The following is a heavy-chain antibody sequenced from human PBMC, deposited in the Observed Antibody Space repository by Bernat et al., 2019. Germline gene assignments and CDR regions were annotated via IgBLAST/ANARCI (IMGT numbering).Heavy chain of an antibody. CDR2: ISGSGGST. J-gene: IGHJ6*03. CDR3: AKAAAYYDILTGYYYYYYYMDV. D-gene: IGHD3-9*01. CDR1: GFTFSDYY. Sequence: VQLVESGGGLVKPGGSLRLSCAASGFTFSDYYMSWIRQAPGKGLEWVSAISGSGGSTYYADSVKGRFTISRDNSKNTLYLQMNSLRAEDTAVYYCAKAAAYYDILTGYYYYYYYMDVWGKGTTVTVSS. V-gene: IGHV3-23*04.